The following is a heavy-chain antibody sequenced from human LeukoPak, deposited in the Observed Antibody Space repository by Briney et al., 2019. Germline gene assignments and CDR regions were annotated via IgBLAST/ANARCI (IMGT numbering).Heavy chain of an antibody. CDR3: ARLTTSNGWYIDY. D-gene: IGHD6-19*01. CDR2: INPNSGGT. J-gene: IGHJ4*02. Sequence: ASVKVSCKASGYTFTGYYMHWVRQAPGQGLEWMGWINPNSGGTNYAQKFQGRVTMTRDTSISTAYMELSRLRSDDTAVYYCARLTTSNGWYIDYWGQGTLVTVSS. CDR1: GYTFTGYY. V-gene: IGHV1-2*02.